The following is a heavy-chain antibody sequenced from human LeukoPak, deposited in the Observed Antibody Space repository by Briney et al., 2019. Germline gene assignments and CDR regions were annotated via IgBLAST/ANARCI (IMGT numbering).Heavy chain of an antibody. CDR3: ARASVVVITPDAFDI. Sequence: SETLSLTCTVSGGSISSYYWSWIRQPAGKGLEWIGRIYTSGSTNYNLSLKSRVTMSVDTSKNQFSLKLSSVTAADTAVYYCARASVVVITPDAFDIWGQGTMVTVSS. CDR1: GGSISSYY. J-gene: IGHJ3*02. D-gene: IGHD3-22*01. CDR2: IYTSGST. V-gene: IGHV4-4*07.